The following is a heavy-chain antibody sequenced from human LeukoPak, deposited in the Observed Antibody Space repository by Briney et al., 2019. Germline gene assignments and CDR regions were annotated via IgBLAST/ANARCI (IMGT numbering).Heavy chain of an antibody. CDR1: GYTFTGYY. Sequence: ASVKVSCKASGYTFTGYYIHWVRQAPGQGLEWMGWINPHSGGTNYAQKFQGGVTMTRDTSITTAYMELSGLRSDDTAVYYCARDVGEYCSSTNCYASHYWDQGTLVTVSS. D-gene: IGHD2-2*01. V-gene: IGHV1-2*02. CDR3: ARDVGEYCSSTNCYASHY. J-gene: IGHJ4*02. CDR2: INPHSGGT.